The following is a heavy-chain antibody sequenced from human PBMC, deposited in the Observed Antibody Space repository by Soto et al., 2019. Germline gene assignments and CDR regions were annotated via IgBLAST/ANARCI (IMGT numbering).Heavy chain of an antibody. CDR1: GFTVSSNY. V-gene: IGHV3-66*01. Sequence: EVQLVESGVGLVQPGGSLRLSCAVSGFTVSSNYMSWVRQAPGKGLEWVSVIYSGGSTYYADSVKGRFTISRDNSKNTLYLQMNSLRAEDTAVYYCAREGIRSPLYYWGQGTLVTVSS. D-gene: IGHD4-17*01. CDR3: AREGIRSPLYY. CDR2: IYSGGST. J-gene: IGHJ4*02.